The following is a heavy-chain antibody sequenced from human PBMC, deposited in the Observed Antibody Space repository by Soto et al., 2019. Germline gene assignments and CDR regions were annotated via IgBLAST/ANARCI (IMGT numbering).Heavy chain of an antibody. J-gene: IGHJ4*02. V-gene: IGHV3-23*01. CDR1: GFTFSSYA. CDR3: ATTMIVAPYGVDY. Sequence: GGSLRLSCRASGFTFSSYAMNWVRQAPGKGLEWVSVISGSDGSTYYADSVKGRFTISRDNSKNTLYLQMNSLRAEDTAVYYCATTMIVAPYGVDYWGQGTLVTVSS. D-gene: IGHD3-22*01. CDR2: ISGSDGST.